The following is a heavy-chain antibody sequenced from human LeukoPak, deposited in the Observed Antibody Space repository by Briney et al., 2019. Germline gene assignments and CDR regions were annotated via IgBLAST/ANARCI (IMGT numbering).Heavy chain of an antibody. CDR1: GGSISSSSYY. CDR2: IYYSGNT. J-gene: IGHJ4*02. Sequence: SETLSLTCTVSGGSISSSSYYWGWIRQSPGKGLEWIGSIYYSGNTYYNPSLKSRLTISVDTSKDQFSLKLTSVTAADTAVYYCAREVFWGYFDYWGQGTLVTVSS. D-gene: IGHD7-27*01. CDR3: AREVFWGYFDY. V-gene: IGHV4-39*07.